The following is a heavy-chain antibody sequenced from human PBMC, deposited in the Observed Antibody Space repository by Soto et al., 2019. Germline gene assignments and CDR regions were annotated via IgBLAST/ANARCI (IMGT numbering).Heavy chain of an antibody. CDR1: GFTFSSYW. V-gene: IGHV3-74*01. Sequence: GGSLRLSCATSGFTFSSYWMNWVRQAPGKGLVWVSRLNSDGSSTSYADSVKSRFTISRDNAKNTLYLKMNSLRAEDTAVYYCAREGTDLYFDNWGQGTLVTVSS. CDR3: AREGTDLYFDN. CDR2: LNSDGSST. J-gene: IGHJ4*01. D-gene: IGHD1-1*01.